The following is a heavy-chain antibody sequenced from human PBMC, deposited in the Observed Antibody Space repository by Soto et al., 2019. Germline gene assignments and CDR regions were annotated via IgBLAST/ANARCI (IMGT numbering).Heavy chain of an antibody. J-gene: IGHJ4*02. CDR2: ISSGGST. V-gene: IGHV4-39*01. CDR3: ARQGVGGTDY. D-gene: IGHD1-26*01. CDR1: GGPITTSGYF. Sequence: QLQLQESGPGLVKPSETLSLTCTVSGGPITTSGYFWAWIRQPPGKGLEWIGSISSGGSTYYHPSLQSRVAISVDTSKSQFLLRMSSVTAADTAVYYCARQGVGGTDYWGQGTLVTVSS.